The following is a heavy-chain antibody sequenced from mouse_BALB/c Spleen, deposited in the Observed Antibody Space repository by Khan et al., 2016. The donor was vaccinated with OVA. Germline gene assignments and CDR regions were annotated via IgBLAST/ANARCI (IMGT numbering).Heavy chain of an antibody. CDR1: GYTFTSYY. V-gene: IGHV1S81*02. CDR2: INPSNGGT. CDR3: TKGRYGNPFAY. D-gene: IGHD1-1*01. J-gene: IGHJ3*01. Sequence: VQLVESGAELVKPGASVKLSCKASGYTFTSYYMYWVKQRPGQGLEWIGEINPSNGGTNVNEKFKSKATLTVDKSSSTAYMEVSSLTSEDSAVYDSTKGRYGNPFAYWGQGTLVTVSA.